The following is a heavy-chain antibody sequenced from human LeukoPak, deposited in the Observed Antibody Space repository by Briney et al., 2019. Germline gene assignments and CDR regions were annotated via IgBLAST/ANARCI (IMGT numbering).Heavy chain of an antibody. CDR1: GFTFSSYS. Sequence: PGGALRLSCAASGFTFSSYSMNWVRQAPGKGLEWVSYISSSSSTIYHADSVKGRFTISRDNAKNSLYLQMNSLRAEDTAVYYCARGAPQLDYWGQGTLVTVSS. J-gene: IGHJ4*02. CDR2: ISSSSSTI. CDR3: ARGAPQLDY. D-gene: IGHD4/OR15-4a*01. V-gene: IGHV3-48*01.